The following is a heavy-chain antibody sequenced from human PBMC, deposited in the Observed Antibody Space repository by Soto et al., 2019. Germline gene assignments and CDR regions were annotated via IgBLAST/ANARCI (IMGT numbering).Heavy chain of an antibody. Sequence: GGSLRLSCAASGFTFTTYWMHWVRQVPGKGLVWVARIDTDGSSTDHADSVKGRFTISRDNAKNTLYLQMNSLRAEGTAVYFCVRDLPTVLELFDYWGQGTLVTVSS. CDR1: GFTFTTYW. D-gene: IGHD1-26*01. CDR2: IDTDGSST. CDR3: VRDLPTVLELFDY. J-gene: IGHJ4*02. V-gene: IGHV3-74*01.